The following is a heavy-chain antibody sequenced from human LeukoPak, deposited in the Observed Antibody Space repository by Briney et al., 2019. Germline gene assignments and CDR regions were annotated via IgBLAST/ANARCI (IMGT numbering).Heavy chain of an antibody. Sequence: GGSLRLSCAASGFTFSSYEMNWVRQAPGKGLEWVSYISSSGSTIYYADSVKGRFTISRDNAKNSLYLQMNRLRAEDTAVYYCARDSNLERGKTYYYYYMDVWGKGTTVTVSS. CDR1: GFTFSSYE. CDR3: ARDSNLERGKTYYYYYMDV. J-gene: IGHJ6*03. CDR2: ISSSGSTI. V-gene: IGHV3-48*03. D-gene: IGHD1-1*01.